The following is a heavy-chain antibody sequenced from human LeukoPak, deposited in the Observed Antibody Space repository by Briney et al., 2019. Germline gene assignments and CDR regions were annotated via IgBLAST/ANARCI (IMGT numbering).Heavy chain of an antibody. V-gene: IGHV4-59*08. D-gene: IGHD1-1*01. Sequence: PSETLSLTCTVSGGSISSYYWSWIRQPPGKGLEWIGYIYYSGSTNYNPSLKSRVTISVDTSKNQFSLKLSSVTAADTAVYYCARQRRGWKSPIDYWGQGTLVTVSS. CDR3: ARQRRGWKSPIDY. J-gene: IGHJ4*02. CDR2: IYYSGST. CDR1: GGSISSYY.